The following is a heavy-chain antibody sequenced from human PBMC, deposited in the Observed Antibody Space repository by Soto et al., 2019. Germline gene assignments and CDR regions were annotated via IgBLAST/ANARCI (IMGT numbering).Heavy chain of an antibody. CDR1: GFTFSNAW. CDR2: IKSKTDGGTT. J-gene: IGHJ4*02. CDR3: TTDLVDDYSTPNYFDY. Sequence: EVQLVESGGGLVKPGGSLRLSCAASGFTFSNAWMSWVRQAPGKGLEWVGRIKSKTDGGTTDYAAPVKGRFTISRDDSKNTLYLQMNSLKTEDTAVYYCTTDLVDDYSTPNYFDYWGQGTLVTVSS. V-gene: IGHV3-15*01. D-gene: IGHD2-21*01.